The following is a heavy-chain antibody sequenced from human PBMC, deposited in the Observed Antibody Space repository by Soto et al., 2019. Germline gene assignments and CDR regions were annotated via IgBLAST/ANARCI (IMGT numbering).Heavy chain of an antibody. CDR1: GFTFSSYA. CDR3: ARDGDSGWVDY. Sequence: QVQLVESGGGVVQPGRSLRLSCAASGFTFSSYAMHWVRQAPGKGLEWVAVISYDGSNKYYADSVKGRFTISGDNSKNTLYLQMNSLRAEDTAVYYCARDGDSGWVDYWGQGTLVTVSS. D-gene: IGHD6-19*01. V-gene: IGHV3-30-3*01. J-gene: IGHJ4*02. CDR2: ISYDGSNK.